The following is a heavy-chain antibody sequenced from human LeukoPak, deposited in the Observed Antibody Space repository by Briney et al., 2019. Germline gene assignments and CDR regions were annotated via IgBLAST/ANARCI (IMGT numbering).Heavy chain of an antibody. CDR1: GYPFRNAW. Sequence: GGSLRLSCAASGYPFRNAWMSCVRQAPGKGLEWVGRIKSKTDGRIRDYAAPVKGKFTISRDDSKNTMYLKMESMKTEDRAVYYCTTDLGQWLAIRDNWFDPWGQGTLVTVSS. J-gene: IGHJ5*02. CDR3: TTDLGQWLAIRDNWFDP. V-gene: IGHV3-15*01. CDR2: IKSKTDGRIR. D-gene: IGHD6-19*01.